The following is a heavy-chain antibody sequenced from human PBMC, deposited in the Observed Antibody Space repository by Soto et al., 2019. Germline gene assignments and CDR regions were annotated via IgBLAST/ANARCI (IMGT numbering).Heavy chain of an antibody. CDR2: ISYDADNK. CDR3: ARDLIMITFGGVIAKLAYGMDV. CDR1: GFSFSRYN. D-gene: IGHD3-16*02. J-gene: IGHJ6*02. V-gene: IGHV3-30*03. Sequence: GGSLRLSCAASGFSFSRYNMHWVRQAPGKGLEWVALISYDADNKYYIDSVKGRFTISRDNSKNTVSLQMNSLRPEDTAVYYCARDLIMITFGGVIAKLAYGMDVWGQGTTVTVSS.